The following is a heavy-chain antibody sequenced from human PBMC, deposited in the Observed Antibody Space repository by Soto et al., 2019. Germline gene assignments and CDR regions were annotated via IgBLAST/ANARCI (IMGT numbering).Heavy chain of an antibody. CDR3: AREVARGATTYFDY. Sequence: GGSLRLSCAASGFTFSSYGMHWVRQAPSKGLEWVAVIWYDGSNKYYADSVKGRFTISRDNSKNTLYLQMNSLRAEDTAVYYCAREVARGATTYFDYWGQGTLVTVSS. D-gene: IGHD1-26*01. J-gene: IGHJ4*02. CDR1: GFTFSSYG. V-gene: IGHV3-33*01. CDR2: IWYDGSNK.